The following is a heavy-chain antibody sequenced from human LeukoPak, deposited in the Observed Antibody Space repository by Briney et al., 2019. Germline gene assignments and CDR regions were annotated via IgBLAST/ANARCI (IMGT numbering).Heavy chain of an antibody. CDR3: ARGFPYCSAGSCYYGLDV. D-gene: IGHD2-15*01. CDR1: GFTFSSYW. V-gene: IGHV3-74*01. J-gene: IGHJ6*02. CDR2: ITSDGSSA. Sequence: GGSLGLSCAASGFTFSSYWMHWVRQAPGKGLVWVSRITSDGSSARYADSVKGRFTISRDNAKNTLYLQQNSLRAEDTAVYYCARGFPYCSAGSCYYGLDVWGQGTTVTVSS.